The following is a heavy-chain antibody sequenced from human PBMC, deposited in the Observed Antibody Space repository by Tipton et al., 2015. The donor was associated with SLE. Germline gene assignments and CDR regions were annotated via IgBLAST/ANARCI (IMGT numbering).Heavy chain of an antibody. CDR3: ARTTMVRGAIDY. V-gene: IGHV1-69*06. D-gene: IGHD3-10*01. J-gene: IGHJ4*02. CDR1: GGTFSSYA. CDR2: IIPIFGTA. Sequence: QVQLVQSGAEVKKPGSSVKVSCKASGGTFSSYAISWVRQAPGQGLEWMGGIIPIFGTANYAQKFQGRLTITADKSTSTAYMELSSRRSEDTAVYYGARTTMVRGAIDYWGQGTLVTVSS.